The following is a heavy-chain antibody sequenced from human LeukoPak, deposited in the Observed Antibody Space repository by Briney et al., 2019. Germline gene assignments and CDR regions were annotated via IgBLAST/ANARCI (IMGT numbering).Heavy chain of an antibody. CDR2: IYYSGST. V-gene: IGHV4-39*06. J-gene: IGHJ4*02. Sequence: SETLSLTCTVSGGSISSSSYYWVWIRQPPGKGLEWIGSIYYSGSTYYNPSLKSRVTISVDTSKNQFTLKLSSVTAADTAVYYCARAGYSSSWYFYWGQGTLVTVSS. CDR3: ARAGYSSSWYFY. CDR1: GGSISSSSYY. D-gene: IGHD6-13*01.